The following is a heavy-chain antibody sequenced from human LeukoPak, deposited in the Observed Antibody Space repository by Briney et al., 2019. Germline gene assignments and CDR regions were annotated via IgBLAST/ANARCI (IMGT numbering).Heavy chain of an antibody. V-gene: IGHV3-53*01. CDR1: GFTVSSNY. D-gene: IGHD5-18*01. CDR2: IYSGGST. Sequence: GGSLRLSCADSGFTVSSNYMSWVRQAPGKGLEWVSVIYSGGSTYYADSVKGRFTISRDNSKNTLYLQMNSLRAEDTAVYYCARVGRGYSYGLIDYWGQGTLVTVSS. CDR3: ARVGRGYSYGLIDY. J-gene: IGHJ4*02.